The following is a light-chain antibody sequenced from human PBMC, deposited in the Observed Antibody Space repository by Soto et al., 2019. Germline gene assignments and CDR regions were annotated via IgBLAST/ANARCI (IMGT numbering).Light chain of an antibody. CDR2: KAS. V-gene: IGKV1-5*03. Sequence: DYHVTQSPSTLSASVGDRVTITCRASQNIYTWLAWYQQKKGIAPKLLIHKASTLESGVPSRFSGSGSGTDFNLTISSLQTEDFATYYCLQDYNYPLAFGQGTKVDI. J-gene: IGKJ1*01. CDR3: LQDYNYPLA. CDR1: QNIYTW.